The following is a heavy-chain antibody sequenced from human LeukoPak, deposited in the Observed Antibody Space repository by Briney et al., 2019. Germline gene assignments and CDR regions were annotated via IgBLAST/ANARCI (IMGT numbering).Heavy chain of an antibody. Sequence: ASVKVSCKASGGTFSSYAISWVRQAPGQGLEWMGGIIPIFGTANYAQKFQGRVTITTDESTSTAYMELSSLRSEDTAVYYCASGQVGYCSSTSRYAFDYWGQGTLVTVSS. J-gene: IGHJ4*02. CDR2: IIPIFGTA. CDR3: ASGQVGYCSSTSRYAFDY. D-gene: IGHD2-2*01. V-gene: IGHV1-69*05. CDR1: GGTFSSYA.